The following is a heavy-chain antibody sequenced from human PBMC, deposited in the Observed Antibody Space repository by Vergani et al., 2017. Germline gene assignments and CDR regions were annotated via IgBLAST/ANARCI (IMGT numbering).Heavy chain of an antibody. J-gene: IGHJ3*01. Sequence: QVQLQESGPGLVKPSETLSLTCTVSGGSISSYYWSWIRQPPGKGLEWIGYIYYSGSTNYNPSLKSRVTISVDTSKNQFSLKLSSVTAADTAVYYCARGPRDAFDFWGQGTMVTVSS. V-gene: IGHV4-59*01. CDR1: GGSISSYY. CDR2: IYYSGST. CDR3: ARGPRDAFDF.